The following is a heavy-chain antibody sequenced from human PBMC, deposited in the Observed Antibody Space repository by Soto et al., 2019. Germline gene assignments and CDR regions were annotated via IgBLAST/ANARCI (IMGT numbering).Heavy chain of an antibody. CDR2: ISAYKGNT. D-gene: IGHD3-10*01. CDR3: ARSRRRTMVRGVNNWFDP. V-gene: IGHV1-18*01. Sequence: ASVKVSCKASGYTFTSYGISWVRQAPGQGLEWMGWISAYKGNTNYAQKLQGRVTMTTDTSTSTAYMELRSLRSDDTAVYYCARSRRRTMVRGVNNWFDPWGQGTLVTVSS. CDR1: GYTFTSYG. J-gene: IGHJ5*02.